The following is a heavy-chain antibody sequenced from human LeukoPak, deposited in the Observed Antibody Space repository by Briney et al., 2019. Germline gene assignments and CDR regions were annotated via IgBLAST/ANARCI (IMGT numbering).Heavy chain of an antibody. J-gene: IGHJ4*02. V-gene: IGHV1-18*01. D-gene: IGHD3-9*01. CDR2: ISAYNGNT. Sequence: ASVKVSCKASGYTFTSYGISWVRQAPGQGLEWMRWISAYNGNTTYAQKLQGRVTMTTDTSTSTAYMELRSLRSDDTAVYYCAREPWYYDILTGSTGVWYFDYWGQGTLVTVSS. CDR1: GYTFTSYG. CDR3: AREPWYYDILTGSTGVWYFDY.